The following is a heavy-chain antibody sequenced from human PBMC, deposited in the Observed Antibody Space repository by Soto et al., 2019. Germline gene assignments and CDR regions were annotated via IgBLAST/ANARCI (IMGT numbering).Heavy chain of an antibody. CDR1: GFTFSSYA. Sequence: GGSLRLSCAASGFTFSSYAMSWVRQAPGKGLEWVSAISGSGGSTYYADSVKGRFTISRDNSKNTLYLQMNSLRAEDTAVYYCAKDRLYDSSGYYYPTAYYYYGMDVWGQGTTVTVSS. CDR3: AKDRLYDSSGYYYPTAYYYYGMDV. J-gene: IGHJ6*02. D-gene: IGHD3-22*01. V-gene: IGHV3-23*01. CDR2: ISGSGGST.